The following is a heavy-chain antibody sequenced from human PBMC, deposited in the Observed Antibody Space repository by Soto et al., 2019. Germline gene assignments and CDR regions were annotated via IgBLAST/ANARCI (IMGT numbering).Heavy chain of an antibody. Sequence: LRLSCAASGFTFSSYAMSWVRQAPGKGLEWVSSISGSGGSTYYADSVKGRFTVSRDNSKNTLYLQMNSLRAEDTAVYYCAKDISGYSPAYFDYWGQGTLVTVSS. CDR2: ISGSGGST. V-gene: IGHV3-23*01. CDR3: AKDISGYSPAYFDY. J-gene: IGHJ4*02. D-gene: IGHD3-22*01. CDR1: GFTFSSYA.